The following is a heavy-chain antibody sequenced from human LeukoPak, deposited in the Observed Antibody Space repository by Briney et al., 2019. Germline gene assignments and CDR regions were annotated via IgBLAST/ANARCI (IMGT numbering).Heavy chain of an antibody. CDR2: IWYDGSNK. CDR1: GFTFSSYG. J-gene: IGHJ5*02. Sequence: GGSLRLSCAASGFTFSSYGMHWVRQAPGKGLEWVAVIWYDGSNKYYADSVKGRFTISRDNSKNTLYLQMNSLRAEDTAVYYCARGFVVPAAMRVGWFDPWGQGTLVTVSS. V-gene: IGHV3-33*01. CDR3: ARGFVVPAAMRVGWFDP. D-gene: IGHD2-2*01.